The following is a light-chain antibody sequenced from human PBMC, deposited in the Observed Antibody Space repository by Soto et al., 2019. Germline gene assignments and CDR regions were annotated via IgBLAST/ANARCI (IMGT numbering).Light chain of an antibody. CDR1: QTISSW. Sequence: DIQVAQATSKLSGSVGYRVTITCRTSQTISSWLAWYQQKPGKAPKLLIYKASTLKSGVPSRFSGSGSGTEFTLTISSRQPDDFATYYCQHYNSYSEAFGQGTKVDTK. J-gene: IGKJ1*01. CDR2: KAS. CDR3: QHYNSYSEA. V-gene: IGKV1-5*03.